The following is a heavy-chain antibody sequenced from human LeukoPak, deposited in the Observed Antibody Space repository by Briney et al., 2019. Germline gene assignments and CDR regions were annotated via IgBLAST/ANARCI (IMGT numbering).Heavy chain of an antibody. Sequence: SETLSLTCTVSGGSISSYYWSWIRQPPGKGLEWIGSIYYSGSTYYNPSLKSRVTISVDTSKNQFSLKLSSVTAADTAVYYCARDLGLTKNYFDYWGQGTLVTVSS. V-gene: IGHV4-39*07. CDR1: GGSISSYY. J-gene: IGHJ4*02. D-gene: IGHD4/OR15-4a*01. CDR2: IYYSGST. CDR3: ARDLGLTKNYFDY.